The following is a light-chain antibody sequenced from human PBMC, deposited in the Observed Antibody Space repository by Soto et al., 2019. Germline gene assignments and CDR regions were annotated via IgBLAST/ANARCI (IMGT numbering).Light chain of an antibody. CDR3: QQYNNWPWT. V-gene: IGKV3-15*01. CDR1: QSVSSN. CDR2: GAS. Sequence: EIVMTQSPATLSVSPGARATLSCRASQSVSSNLAWYQQKPGQAPRLLIYGASTRATGIPARFSRSGSGTEFTLTISSLQSEDFGVYYCQQYNNWPWTFGQGTKVEIK. J-gene: IGKJ1*01.